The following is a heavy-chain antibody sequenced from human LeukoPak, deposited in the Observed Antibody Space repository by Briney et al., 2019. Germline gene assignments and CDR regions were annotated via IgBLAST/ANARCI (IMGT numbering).Heavy chain of an antibody. V-gene: IGHV3-23*01. CDR3: AKECVLRLLEWDVGNWFDP. Sequence: SGGSLRLSCAASGFTFSSYAMSWVRQAPGKGLEWVSAISGSGGSTYYADSVKGRFTISRDNSKNTLYLQMNSLRAEDTAVYYCAKECVLRLLEWDVGNWFDPWGQGTLVTVSS. J-gene: IGHJ5*02. CDR1: GFTFSSYA. D-gene: IGHD3-3*01. CDR2: ISGSGGST.